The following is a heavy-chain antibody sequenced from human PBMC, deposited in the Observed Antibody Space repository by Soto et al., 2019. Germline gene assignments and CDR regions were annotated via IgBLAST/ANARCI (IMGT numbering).Heavy chain of an antibody. J-gene: IGHJ6*03. V-gene: IGHV1-2*02. D-gene: IGHD5-12*01. CDR3: ARESGGATATLDYYYFYMDV. CDR1: GYRFSDYY. CDR2: MNPNSGDT. Sequence: QVQLVQSGAEVKKPGASVTVSCKASGYRFSDYYLHWVRQAPGQGPEWMGWMNPNSGDTKYAQKFKGRVTMTRDTSFRKAFMELNWLKPDDTAVYYCARESGGATATLDYYYFYMDVWGIGTTVTVSS.